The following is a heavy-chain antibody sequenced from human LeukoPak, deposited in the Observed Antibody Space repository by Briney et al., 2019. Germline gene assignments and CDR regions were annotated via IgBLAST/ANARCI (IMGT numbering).Heavy chain of an antibody. J-gene: IGHJ4*02. CDR2: IYHSGST. CDR3: ARGQLIDY. D-gene: IGHD3-16*01. CDR1: GYSISSGYY. Sequence: SETLSLTCAVSGYSISSGYYWGWIRQPPGKGLEWIGSIYHSGSTYYNPSLKSRVTISVDTSKNHFSLKLSSVTAADTAVYYCARGQLIDYWGQGTLVTVSS. V-gene: IGHV4-38-2*01.